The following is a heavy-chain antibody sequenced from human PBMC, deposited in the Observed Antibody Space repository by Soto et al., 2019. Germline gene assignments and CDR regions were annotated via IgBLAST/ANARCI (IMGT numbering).Heavy chain of an antibody. Sequence: EVQLLESGGGLVQPGGSLRLSCSASGFTFGDHAMTWVRQAPGEGLEWLSGISGGGSGAYYADSVKGRFTVSRDNANNTLYLQMDHLRVEDTAAYYCAIELWWHTHWGQGTLVNVSS. D-gene: IGHD2-15*01. V-gene: IGHV3-23*01. CDR2: ISGGGSGA. CDR1: GFTFGDHA. J-gene: IGHJ4*02. CDR3: AIELWWHTH.